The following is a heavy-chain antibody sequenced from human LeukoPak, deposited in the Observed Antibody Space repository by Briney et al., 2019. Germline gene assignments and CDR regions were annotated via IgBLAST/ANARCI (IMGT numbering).Heavy chain of an antibody. D-gene: IGHD2-15*01. Sequence: ETLSLTCTVSGGSISSYYWSWVRQAPGKGLEWVANIKPDGGHQNYVDSVKGRFPISRDNAKNSLYLQMNSLRAEDTAIYYCASTFPYCGGGSCALGGQGTLVTVSS. V-gene: IGHV3-7*01. CDR3: ASTFPYCGGGSCAL. J-gene: IGHJ4*02. CDR2: IKPDGGHQ. CDR1: GGSISSYY.